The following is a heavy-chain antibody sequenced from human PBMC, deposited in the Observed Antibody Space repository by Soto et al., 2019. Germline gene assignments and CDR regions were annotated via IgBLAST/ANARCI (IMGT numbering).Heavy chain of an antibody. CDR2: IIPIFGAA. Sequence: QVHLVQSGAEVKKPGSSVKVSCKASGGTFSAYSFSWVRQAPGQGLEWMGGIIPIFGAASYAQKFQGRLTITADESTSTAYMDLSSLRSEDTAVYYCARGRSSGYYGSDAFDIWGQGTMVTVSS. V-gene: IGHV1-69*01. D-gene: IGHD3-22*01. CDR1: GGTFSAYS. CDR3: ARGRSSGYYGSDAFDI. J-gene: IGHJ3*02.